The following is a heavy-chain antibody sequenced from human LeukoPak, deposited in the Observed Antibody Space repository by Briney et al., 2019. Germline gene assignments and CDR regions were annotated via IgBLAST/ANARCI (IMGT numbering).Heavy chain of an antibody. D-gene: IGHD3-22*01. CDR3: ARGGLRITMIVVVSPLFDY. CDR1: GFTFSSYA. J-gene: IGHJ4*02. Sequence: PGRSLRLSCAASGFTFSSYAMHWVRQAPGKGLEWVAVISYDGSNKYYADSVKGRFTISRDNSKNTLYLQMNSLRAEDTAAYYCARGGLRITMIVVVSPLFDYWGQGTLVTVSS. V-gene: IGHV3-30-3*01. CDR2: ISYDGSNK.